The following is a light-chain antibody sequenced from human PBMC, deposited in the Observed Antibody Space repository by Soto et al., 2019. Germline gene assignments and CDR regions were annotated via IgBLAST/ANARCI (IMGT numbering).Light chain of an antibody. Sequence: NVLTQSPGTLSLSPGERVTLSCRASQSVSTNYLAWYQRKPGQTPRLLIYGASRRATGIPHRFSGSGSGSGTDLSLTISRLEPEDFAVYYCQQYDSSPLTFGGGTKVEI. CDR2: GAS. J-gene: IGKJ4*01. CDR1: QSVSTNY. CDR3: QQYDSSPLT. V-gene: IGKV3-20*01.